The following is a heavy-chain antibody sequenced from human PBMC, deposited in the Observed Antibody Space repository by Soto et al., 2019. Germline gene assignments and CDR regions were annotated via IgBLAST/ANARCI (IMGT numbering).Heavy chain of an antibody. CDR1: GFSLSTSGVG. CDR2: NYWDDNK. V-gene: IGHV2-5*02. D-gene: IGHD6-6*01. J-gene: IGHJ6*02. Sequence: QITLKESGPTLVKPTQTLTLTCTFSGFSLSTSGVGVGWIRQPPGKALEWLAVNYWDDNKYYSPSLKSRLTXTXXTSNNQVVLIMTNMDPVDTATYYCTHRRVHYGMDVWGQGTTVTVSS. CDR3: THRRVHYGMDV.